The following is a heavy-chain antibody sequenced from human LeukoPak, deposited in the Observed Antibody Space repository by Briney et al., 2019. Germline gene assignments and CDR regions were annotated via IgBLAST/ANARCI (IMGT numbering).Heavy chain of an antibody. CDR2: FYYSGST. D-gene: IGHD1-1*01. V-gene: IGHV4-59*01. J-gene: IGHJ6*03. CDR1: GGSISSYY. Sequence: SSETLSLTCTVSGGSISSYYWSWIRQPPGKGLEWIGYFYYSGSTNYNPSLKSRVTISVDTSKNQFSLKLSSVTAADTAVYYCARDYSGTTFGSYYYYMDVWGKGTTLTVSS. CDR3: ARDYSGTTFGSYYYYMDV.